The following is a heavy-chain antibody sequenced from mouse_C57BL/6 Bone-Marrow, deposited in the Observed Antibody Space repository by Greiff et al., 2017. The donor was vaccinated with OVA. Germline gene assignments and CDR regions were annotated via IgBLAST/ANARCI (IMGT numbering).Heavy chain of an antibody. J-gene: IGHJ2*01. CDR1: GYAFSSSW. CDR2: IYPGDGDT. CDR3: ARLGGARDY. D-gene: IGHD3-1*01. V-gene: IGHV1-82*01. Sequence: VQLVESGPELVKPGASVKISCKASGYAFSSSWMNWVKQRPGKGLEWIGRIYPGDGDTNYNGKFKGKATLTADKSSSTAYMQLSSLTSEDSAVYFCARLGGARDYWGQGTTLTVSS.